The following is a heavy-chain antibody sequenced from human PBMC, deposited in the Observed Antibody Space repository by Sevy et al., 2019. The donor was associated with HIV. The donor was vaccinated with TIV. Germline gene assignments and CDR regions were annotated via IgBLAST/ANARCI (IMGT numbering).Heavy chain of an antibody. CDR2: ISGSGGST. CDR3: AKDRVDSRLLSDY. J-gene: IGHJ4*02. Sequence: GGSLRLSCAASGFTFISYAMSWVRQAPGKGLEWVSAISGSGGSTYYADSVKGRFTISRDNSKNTLYLQMNSLRAEDTAVYYCAKDRVDSRLLSDYWGQGTLVTVSS. D-gene: IGHD2-15*01. CDR1: GFTFISYA. V-gene: IGHV3-23*01.